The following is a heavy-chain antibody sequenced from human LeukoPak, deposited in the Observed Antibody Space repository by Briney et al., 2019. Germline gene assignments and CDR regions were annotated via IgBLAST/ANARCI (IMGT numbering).Heavy chain of an antibody. CDR2: MNPNSGNT. V-gene: IGHV1-8*01. Sequence: ASVKVSCKASGYTFTSYDINWVRQATGQGLEWMGWMNPNSGNTGYAQKFQGRVTMTRNTSISTAYMELSSLRSEDTAVYYCARGGRYSGSYLVWFDPWGQGTLVTVSS. CDR3: ARGGRYSGSYLVWFDP. J-gene: IGHJ5*02. CDR1: GYTFTSYD. D-gene: IGHD1-26*01.